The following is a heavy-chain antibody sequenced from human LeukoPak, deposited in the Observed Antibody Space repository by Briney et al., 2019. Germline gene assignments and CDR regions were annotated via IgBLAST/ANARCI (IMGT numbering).Heavy chain of an antibody. Sequence: ASVKVSCKASGYTFTGYYIHWVRQAPGQGLEWMGWINPNSGYTSFAQNFQGRVTMTRDTSITTAYMELSSLRSDDTAVYYCAKDRVVSGTNYFDYWGQGTLVTVSS. V-gene: IGHV1-2*02. D-gene: IGHD6-19*01. CDR2: INPNSGYT. CDR1: GYTFTGYY. CDR3: AKDRVVSGTNYFDY. J-gene: IGHJ4*02.